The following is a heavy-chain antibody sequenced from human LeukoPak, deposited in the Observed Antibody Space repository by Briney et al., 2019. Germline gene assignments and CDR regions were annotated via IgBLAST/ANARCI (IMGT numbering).Heavy chain of an antibody. CDR3: AAVPNANAWYWDDAFDI. CDR1: GFTFTTSA. D-gene: IGHD2-8*02. CDR2: IVVGSGNT. Sequence: SVKVSCKASGFTFTTSAVQWVRQARGQRLEWIGRIVVGSGNTDHAQKFQGRLTITRDISTSTAYMELSSLTSDDTAVYYCAAVPNANAWYWDDAFDIWGQRPMVTVSS. J-gene: IGHJ3*02. V-gene: IGHV1-58*01.